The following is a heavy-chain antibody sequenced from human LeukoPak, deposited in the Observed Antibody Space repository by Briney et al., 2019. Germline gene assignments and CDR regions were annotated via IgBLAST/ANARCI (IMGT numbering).Heavy chain of an antibody. CDR1: GFTFSDYY. CDR2: IYSGGST. V-gene: IGHV3-53*01. D-gene: IGHD3-16*01. J-gene: IGHJ4*02. CDR3: ATAEGEN. Sequence: GGSLRLSCAASGFTFSDYYMNWIRQAPGKGLEWVSIIYSGGSTNYADSVKGRFTISRDNSKNTLYLQMNSLRAEDTAVYYCATAEGENWGQGTLVTVSS.